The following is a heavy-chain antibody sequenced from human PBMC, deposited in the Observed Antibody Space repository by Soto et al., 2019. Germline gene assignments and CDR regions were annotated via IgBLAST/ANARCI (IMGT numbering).Heavy chain of an antibody. CDR2: ISSSSSYI. J-gene: IGHJ6*02. CDR1: GFTFSSYS. Sequence: GGSLRLSCAASGFTFSSYSMNWVRQAPGKGLEWVSSISSSSSYIYYADSVKGRFTISRDNAKNSLYLQMNSLRAEDTAVYYCARQLGVNYYYYYGMDVWGQGTTVTVS. V-gene: IGHV3-21*01. CDR3: ARQLGVNYYYYYGMDV. D-gene: IGHD3-22*01.